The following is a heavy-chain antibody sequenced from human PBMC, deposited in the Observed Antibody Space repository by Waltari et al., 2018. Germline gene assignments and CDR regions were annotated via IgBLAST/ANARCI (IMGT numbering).Heavy chain of an antibody. V-gene: IGHV3-53*04. CDR3: ARADFGGGFYFDY. Sequence: EVQLVESGGGLVQPGGSLRLSCAVSGFSVSHNYMTWVRQTPGKGLEWVSVIYSGGGTFHADSVKGRFAISRHDSRNTLNLQMDSLRVEDTAIYFCARADFGGGFYFDYWGLGTLVTVSS. CDR2: IYSGGGT. D-gene: IGHD3-3*01. CDR1: GFSVSHNY. J-gene: IGHJ4*02.